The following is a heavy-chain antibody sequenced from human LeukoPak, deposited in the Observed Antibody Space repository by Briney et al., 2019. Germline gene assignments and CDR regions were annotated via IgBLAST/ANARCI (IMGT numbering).Heavy chain of an antibody. J-gene: IGHJ4*02. D-gene: IGHD2-15*01. V-gene: IGHV3-73*01. Sequence: PGESLKLSCAASGFTFSGSAMHWVRQASGKGLEWVGRIRSKANSYATAYAASVKGRLTISRDDSKNTAYLQMNSLKTEDTAVYYCTRQIYCSGGSCFEDYWGQGTLVTVSS. CDR3: TRQIYCSGGSCFEDY. CDR2: IRSKANSYAT. CDR1: GFTFSGSA.